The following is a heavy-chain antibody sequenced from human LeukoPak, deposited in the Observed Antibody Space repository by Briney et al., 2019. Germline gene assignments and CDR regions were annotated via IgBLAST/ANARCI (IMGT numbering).Heavy chain of an antibody. CDR2: IYTRGSA. D-gene: IGHD2-15*01. J-gene: IGHJ3*02. CDR3: ARGRYCSADICSGGDAFDI. V-gene: IGHV4-4*07. CDR1: GGSINNYY. Sequence: PSETLSLTCTVSGGSINNYYWSWIRQPAGKGLEWIGRIYTRGSANYNPSLKSRVTMSVDTSKNQFSLKLSSVTAADTAVYYCARGRYCSADICSGGDAFDIWGQGTMVSVSS.